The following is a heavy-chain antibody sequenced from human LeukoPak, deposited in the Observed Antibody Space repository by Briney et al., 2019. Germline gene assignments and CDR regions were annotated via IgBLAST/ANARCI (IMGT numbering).Heavy chain of an antibody. J-gene: IGHJ4*02. V-gene: IGHV1-46*01. CDR3: ARVRDSGYDDLLGAFDY. Sequence: ASVKVSCKASGYTFTSYYMHWVRQAPGQGLEWMGIINPSGGSKSYAQKFQGRVTMTRDMSTSTVYMELSSLRSEDTAVYYCARVRDSGYDDLLGAFDYWGQGTLVTVSS. CDR1: GYTFTSYY. CDR2: INPSGGSK. D-gene: IGHD5-12*01.